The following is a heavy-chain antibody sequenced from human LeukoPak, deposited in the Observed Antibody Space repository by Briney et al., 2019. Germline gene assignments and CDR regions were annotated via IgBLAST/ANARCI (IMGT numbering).Heavy chain of an antibody. CDR3: ARDDSYCSGGSCYDY. Sequence: SVKVSCKASGGTFSSYAISWVRQAPGQGLEWMGRIIPILGIANYAQKFRGRVTITADKSTSTAYMELSSLRSEDTAVYYCARDDSYCSGGSCYDYWGQGTLVTVSS. CDR1: GGTFSSYA. J-gene: IGHJ4*02. V-gene: IGHV1-69*04. CDR2: IIPILGIA. D-gene: IGHD2-15*01.